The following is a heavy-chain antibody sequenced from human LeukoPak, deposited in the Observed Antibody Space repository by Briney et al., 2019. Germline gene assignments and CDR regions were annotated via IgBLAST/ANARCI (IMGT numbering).Heavy chain of an antibody. J-gene: IGHJ5*02. CDR1: GFTFSNYT. CDR3: ARSYTSGWSRGFDP. Sequence: GGSLRLSCAASGFTFSNYTVHWVRQAPGEGMEWVAVISYDGSNKYYADSVKGRFTISRDSSKNTLYLQMNSLRVEDTAVYYCARSYTSGWSRGFDPWGQGTLVIVSS. D-gene: IGHD6-19*01. V-gene: IGHV3-30-3*01. CDR2: ISYDGSNK.